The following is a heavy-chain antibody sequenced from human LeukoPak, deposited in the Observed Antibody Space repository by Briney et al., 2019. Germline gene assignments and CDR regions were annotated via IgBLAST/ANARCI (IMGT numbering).Heavy chain of an antibody. J-gene: IGHJ4*02. Sequence: GGSLRLSCAASGFTFGDYYMSWIRQAPGKGLEWVSYISSSGSTIYYAASVKGRFTISRDNAKNSLYLQMNSLRAEDTAVYYCASTFYDSSGYYYDYWGQGTLVTVSS. CDR3: ASTFYDSSGYYYDY. CDR1: GFTFGDYY. D-gene: IGHD3-22*01. V-gene: IGHV3-11*01. CDR2: ISSSGSTI.